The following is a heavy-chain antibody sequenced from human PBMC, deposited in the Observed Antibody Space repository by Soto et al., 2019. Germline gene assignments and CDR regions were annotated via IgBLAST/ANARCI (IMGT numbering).Heavy chain of an antibody. D-gene: IGHD3-10*01. J-gene: IGHJ6*02. Sequence: SETLSLTCPVSGGSISSGGYSWSWIRQSPEKGLEWLGCIYPTGSTYYHPSLKSRVTISIDTSRNQFSLNLTSVTAADTAVYYCASAPPGPSPRWVLWGQGTTVTVSS. CDR2: IYPTGST. V-gene: IGHV4-30-2*06. CDR3: ASAPPGPSPRWVL. CDR1: GGSISSGGYS.